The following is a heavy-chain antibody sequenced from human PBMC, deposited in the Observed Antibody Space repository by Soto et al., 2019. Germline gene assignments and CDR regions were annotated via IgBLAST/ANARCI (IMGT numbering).Heavy chain of an antibody. D-gene: IGHD2-15*01. CDR3: ARGGYCSGGSCYSYYYYDMDV. Sequence: PSETLSLTCAVYGGSFRGYYWSWIRQPPGKGLEWIGEINHSGSTNYNPSLKSRVTISLDTSKNQFSLKLSSVTAADTAVYYCARGGYCSGGSCYSYYYYDMDVWGQGTTVTVSS. J-gene: IGHJ6*02. CDR1: GGSFRGYY. V-gene: IGHV4-34*01. CDR2: INHSGST.